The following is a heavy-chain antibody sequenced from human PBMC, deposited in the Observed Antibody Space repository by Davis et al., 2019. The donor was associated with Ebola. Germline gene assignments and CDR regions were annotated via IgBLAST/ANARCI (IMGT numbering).Heavy chain of an antibody. CDR2: IYYSGST. V-gene: IGHV4-59*01. D-gene: IGHD3-9*01. J-gene: IGHJ4*02. CDR3: AGFLGVILTGYYRDY. Sequence: MPSETLSLTCTVSAGSISSYYWSWIRQPPGKGLEWIGYIYYSGSTSYNPSLTIRVTIPVDTSKNQFSLKLRSVTAAATAMYYCAGFLGVILTGYYRDYWGQGNLVTVSS. CDR1: AGSISSYY.